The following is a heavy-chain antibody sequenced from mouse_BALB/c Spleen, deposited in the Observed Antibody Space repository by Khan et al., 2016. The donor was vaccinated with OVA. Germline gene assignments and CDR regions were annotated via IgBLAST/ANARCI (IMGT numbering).Heavy chain of an antibody. CDR3: ARPPYFSYVLVY. J-gene: IGHJ4*01. CDR1: GYTFTNDG. V-gene: IGHV9-3-1*01. Sequence: VQLKQSGPELKKPGETVKISCKASGYTFTNDGMNWVKQAPGKGLKWMGWINTYTGEPTYADDFKGRFAFSLETSASTAYLQINNLKNEDTATYFCARPPYFSYVLVYWGQGTSVTVSS. D-gene: IGHD2-10*01. CDR2: INTYTGEP.